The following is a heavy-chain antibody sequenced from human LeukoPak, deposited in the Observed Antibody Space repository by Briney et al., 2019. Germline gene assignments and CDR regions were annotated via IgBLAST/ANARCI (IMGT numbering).Heavy chain of an antibody. CDR3: ARYYRGTTSFDY. J-gene: IGHJ4*02. CDR1: GGSISTGSYY. V-gene: IGHV4-61*02. D-gene: IGHD1-1*01. Sequence: SETLSLTCTVSGGSISTGSYYWSWIRQPAGKGLEWIGRIYTSGSTNYNPSLKSRVTISVDTSKNQFSLKLSSVTAADTAVYYCARYYRGTTSFDYWGQGTLVTVSS. CDR2: IYTSGST.